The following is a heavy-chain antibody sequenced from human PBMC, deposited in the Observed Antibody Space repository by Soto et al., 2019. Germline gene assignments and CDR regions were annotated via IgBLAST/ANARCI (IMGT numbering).Heavy chain of an antibody. CDR1: GFTCSSDA. CDR2: ISGSGGST. J-gene: IGHJ3*02. V-gene: IGHV3-23*01. D-gene: IGHD3-10*01. CDR3: AKDLGKGGRWFEGLFPVHDAFDI. Sequence: GGYLRLSCAASGFTCSSDAMSWVRQAPGKGLEWVSAISGSGGSTYYADSVKGRFTISRDNSKNTLYLQMNSLRAEDTAVYYCAKDLGKGGRWFEGLFPVHDAFDIRGQGTMVTVSS.